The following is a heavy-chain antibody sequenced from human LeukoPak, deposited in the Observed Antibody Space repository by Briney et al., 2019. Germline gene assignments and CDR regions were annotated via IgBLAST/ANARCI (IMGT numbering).Heavy chain of an antibody. CDR3: ARSNYCGGDCYSWDY. Sequence: SETLSLTCTVSGGSISSYYWSWIRQPPGKGLECIGYIYYSGSTNYNPSLKSRVTISVDTSKNQLSLKLSSVTAADTAVYYCARSNYCGGDCYSWDYWGQGTLVTVSS. CDR2: IYYSGST. D-gene: IGHD2-21*02. J-gene: IGHJ4*02. CDR1: GGSISSYY. V-gene: IGHV4-59*08.